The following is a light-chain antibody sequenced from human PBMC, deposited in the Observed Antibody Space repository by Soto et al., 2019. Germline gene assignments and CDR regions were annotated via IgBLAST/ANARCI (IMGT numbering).Light chain of an antibody. CDR3: AAWDDSLSAPV. Sequence: QSVLTQPPSASGTPGHRVTISCSGSSSNIGSNYVYWYQQLPGTAPKLLIYRNNQRPSGVPDRFSGSKSGTSASLAISGLRSEDEADYYCAAWDDSLSAPVLGGGTKLTVL. CDR2: RNN. CDR1: SSNIGSNY. V-gene: IGLV1-47*01. J-gene: IGLJ2*01.